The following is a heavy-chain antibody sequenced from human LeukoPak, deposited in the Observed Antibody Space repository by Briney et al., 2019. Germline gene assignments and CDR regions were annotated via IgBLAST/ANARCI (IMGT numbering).Heavy chain of an antibody. Sequence: PGGSLRLSCAASGFTFSSSWMHWVRQTPGKGLVWVSHINNDASSATYADSVKGRSTISRDNAKNTLYLQMNSLRAEDTAVYYCARLQGSFWYFDLWGLGTLVTVSS. CDR1: GFTFSSSW. CDR3: ARLQGSFWYFDL. V-gene: IGHV3-74*01. D-gene: IGHD4-11*01. J-gene: IGHJ2*01. CDR2: INNDASSA.